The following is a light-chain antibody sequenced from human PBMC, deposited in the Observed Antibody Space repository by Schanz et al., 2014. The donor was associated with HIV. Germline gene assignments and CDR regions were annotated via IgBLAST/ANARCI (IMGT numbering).Light chain of an antibody. CDR1: SSDVGGYNF. CDR2: EVS. CDR3: VSWDGSLNGLL. J-gene: IGLJ2*01. Sequence: QSALTQPPSASGSPGQSVTISCSGTSSDVGGYNFVSWYQHHPGKAPKLIIYEVSQRPSGVPDRFSGSRSGTSASLAISGLQSEDEADYYCVSWDGSLNGLLFGGGTKLPS. V-gene: IGLV2-8*01.